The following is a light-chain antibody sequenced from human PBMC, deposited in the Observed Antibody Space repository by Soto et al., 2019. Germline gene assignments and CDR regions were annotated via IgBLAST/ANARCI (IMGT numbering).Light chain of an antibody. V-gene: IGKV1-5*01. CDR3: QQYNSFPLD. Sequence: DIQMTQSPSTLSASVGDRVTITCRASQSIGSWLAWYQQKPGNAPKLLIYDASSLESGVPSRFRGSGSGTEFTLTISSLQPDDFATYYCQQYNSFPLDFGGGTKVEIK. CDR1: QSIGSW. CDR2: DAS. J-gene: IGKJ4*01.